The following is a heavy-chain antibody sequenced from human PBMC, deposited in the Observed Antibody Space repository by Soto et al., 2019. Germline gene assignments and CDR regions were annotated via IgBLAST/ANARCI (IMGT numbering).Heavy chain of an antibody. D-gene: IGHD3-10*01. J-gene: IGHJ5*02. V-gene: IGHV4-59*01. CDR2: IYYSGST. CDR1: GGSISSYY. Sequence: SETLSLTCTVSGGSISSYYWSWIRQPPGKGLEWIGYIYYSGSTNYNPSLKSRVTISVDTSKNQFSLKLSSVTAADTAVYYCASYGSGSYHPSNWFDPWGQGTLVTVSS. CDR3: ASYGSGSYHPSNWFDP.